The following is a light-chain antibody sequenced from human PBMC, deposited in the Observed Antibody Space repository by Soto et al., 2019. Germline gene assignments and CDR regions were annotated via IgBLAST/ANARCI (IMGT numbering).Light chain of an antibody. J-gene: IGKJ5*01. V-gene: IGKV1-9*01. CDR2: AAS. Sequence: EIQLTQSSSFVSASVGDRVTITCWASQDISSHLAWYQQKPGKVPRLLISAASTLQSGVPSRFSGSGAETEFSLTISGLQPEDFATYYCQQFNSYPITFGQGTRLEIK. CDR1: QDISSH. CDR3: QQFNSYPIT.